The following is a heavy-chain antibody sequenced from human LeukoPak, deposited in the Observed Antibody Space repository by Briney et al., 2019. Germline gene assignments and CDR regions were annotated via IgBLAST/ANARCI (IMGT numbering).Heavy chain of an antibody. CDR1: GGSISSSSYY. J-gene: IGHJ4*02. CDR3: ARDRDHYDSSGHFEY. V-gene: IGHV4-39*07. Sequence: SETLSLTCTVSGGSISSSSYYWGWIRQPPGEGLEWIVSSYYNGRPYYNPSLQSQFTISVDTSKNQFYLKLSSVTAADTAVYYCARDRDHYDSSGHFEYWGQGTLVTVSS. CDR2: SYYNGRP. D-gene: IGHD3-22*01.